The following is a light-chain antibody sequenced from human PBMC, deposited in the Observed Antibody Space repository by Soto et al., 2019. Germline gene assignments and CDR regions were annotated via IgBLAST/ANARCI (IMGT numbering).Light chain of an antibody. J-gene: IGKJ1*01. Sequence: DIEMTQSPATLSVSPGDRATISCRASQSISSCLAWYQQKPGQAPKLLIYGASTRKSGIPARFSGSGSGTEFTPTISSLQPDDFAIYYCQHYNSYSRAFGQGTKVDIK. V-gene: IGKV1-5*03. CDR1: QSISSC. CDR2: GAS. CDR3: QHYNSYSRA.